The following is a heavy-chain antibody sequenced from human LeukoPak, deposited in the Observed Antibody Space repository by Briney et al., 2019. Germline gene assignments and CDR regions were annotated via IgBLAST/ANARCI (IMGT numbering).Heavy chain of an antibody. CDR3: TRPSGDYYYYGMDV. V-gene: IGHV3-73*01. Sequence: PGGSLRLSCAASGLTFSGSAMHWVRQASGKGLEWVGRIRSKANSYATAYAASVKGRFTISRDDSKNTAYLQMNSLKTEDTAVYYCTRPSGDYYYYGMDVWGQGTTVTVSS. J-gene: IGHJ6*02. CDR1: GLTFSGSA. D-gene: IGHD3-10*01. CDR2: IRSKANSYAT.